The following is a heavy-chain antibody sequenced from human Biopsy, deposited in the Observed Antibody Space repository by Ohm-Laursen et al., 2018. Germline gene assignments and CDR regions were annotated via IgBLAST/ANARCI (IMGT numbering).Heavy chain of an antibody. Sequence: ASVKASCKASGYSFSTYDVNWVRRARGQGLEWMGWMIPSRGKTGYAQRFQGRVTLTMNTSISTAYMELSGLRSEDTAVYFCARGYSRRVSIFEASIYWFDTWGQGTLVTVSS. CDR2: MIPSRGKT. CDR1: GYSFSTYD. J-gene: IGHJ5*02. D-gene: IGHD6-6*01. V-gene: IGHV1-8*01. CDR3: ARGYSRRVSIFEASIYWFDT.